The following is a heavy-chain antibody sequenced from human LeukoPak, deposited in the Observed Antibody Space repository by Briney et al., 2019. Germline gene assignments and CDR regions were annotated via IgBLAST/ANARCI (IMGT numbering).Heavy chain of an antibody. CDR2: MYASGST. D-gene: IGHD6-13*01. CDR1: GGSISRDY. J-gene: IGHJ4*02. V-gene: IGHV4-4*07. CDR3: ARRRGSRWVTDDY. Sequence: SETLSLTCTVAGGSISRDYGGWVRQPAGKGLEWVGRMYASGSTNYNPSLKSRVTMSVDTSKNQFSLKLSSVTAADTAVYYCARRRGSRWVTDDYWGQGTLVTVSS.